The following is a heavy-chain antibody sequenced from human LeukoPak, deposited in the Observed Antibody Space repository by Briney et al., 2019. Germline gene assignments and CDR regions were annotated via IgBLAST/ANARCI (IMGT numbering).Heavy chain of an antibody. CDR1: TFTFNSYT. J-gene: IGHJ3*02. CDR2: ISSSSSYI. Sequence: PGGSLRLSCAVSTFTFNSYTMNWVRQAPGKGLEWVSSISSSSSYIYYADSVKGRFTISRDNAKNSLYLQMNSLRAEDTAVYYCARTIRTGDAFDIWGQGTMVTVSS. CDR3: ARTIRTGDAFDI. D-gene: IGHD3-9*01. V-gene: IGHV3-21*01.